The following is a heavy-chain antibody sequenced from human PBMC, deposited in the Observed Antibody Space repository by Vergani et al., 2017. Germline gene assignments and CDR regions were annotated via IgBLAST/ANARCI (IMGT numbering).Heavy chain of an antibody. V-gene: IGHV3-21*01. CDR3: ARDWGFVEFDPYYFDY. CDR2: ISSSSSYI. CDR1: GFTFSSYS. D-gene: IGHD3-10*01. J-gene: IGHJ4*03. Sequence: EVQLVESGGGLVKPGGSLRLSCAASGFTFSSYSMNWVRQAPGKGLEWVSSISSSSSYIYYADSVKGRFTISRANAKNSLYLQMNSLRAEDTAVYYCARDWGFVEFDPYYFDYWGQGTTVTVSS.